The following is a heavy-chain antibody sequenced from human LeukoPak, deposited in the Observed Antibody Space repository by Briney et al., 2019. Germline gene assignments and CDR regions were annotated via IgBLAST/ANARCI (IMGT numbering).Heavy chain of an antibody. CDR1: GGTFSSYA. CDR2: IIPIFGTA. Sequence: ASVKVSCKASGGTFSSYAISWVRQAPGQGLEWMGGIIPIFGTANYAQKFQGRATITADESTSTAYMELSSLRSEDTAVYYCARDTGMVATPYYYYYGMDVWGQGTTVTVSS. CDR3: ARDTGMVATPYYYYYGMDV. D-gene: IGHD5-12*01. J-gene: IGHJ6*02. V-gene: IGHV1-69*13.